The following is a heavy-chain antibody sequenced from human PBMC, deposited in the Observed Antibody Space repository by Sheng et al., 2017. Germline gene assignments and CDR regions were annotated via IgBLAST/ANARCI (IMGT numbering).Heavy chain of an antibody. Sequence: QVQMVQSGAEVKKPGSSVTVSCKTSGGTFSRFALSWVRQAPGQGPEWMGGIIPMTEIPNYAQKFEGRVTITADESTTTSYMELSGLTSEDTAVYYCATDRDRSSWSLDFWGQGTLGHRLL. J-gene: IGHJ4*02. V-gene: IGHV1-69*01. CDR3: ATDRDRSSWSLDF. CDR1: GGTFSRFA. CDR2: IIPMTEIP. D-gene: IGHD3-22*01.